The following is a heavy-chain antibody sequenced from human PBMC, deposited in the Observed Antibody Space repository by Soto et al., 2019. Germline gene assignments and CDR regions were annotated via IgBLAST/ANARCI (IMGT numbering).Heavy chain of an antibody. J-gene: IGHJ3*02. Sequence: EVQLLESGGGLVQPGGSLRLSCAASGFTFSSYAMSWVRQAPGKGLEWVSALSSGGGRTYYADPVKGRFTISRHSSKNTLYLQMNRLSAEDTAVYYCAKDSDILTGYYRTEAFVIWGQGTMVTVSS. V-gene: IGHV3-23*01. CDR2: LSSGGGRT. CDR3: AKDSDILTGYYRTEAFVI. CDR1: GFTFSSYA. D-gene: IGHD3-9*01.